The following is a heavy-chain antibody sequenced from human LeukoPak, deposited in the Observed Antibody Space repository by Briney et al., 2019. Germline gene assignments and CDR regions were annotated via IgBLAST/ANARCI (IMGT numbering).Heavy chain of an antibody. CDR1: GYTFTGYY. J-gene: IGHJ5*02. D-gene: IGHD2/OR15-2a*01. CDR3: ARDLLFRGGLNWFDP. Sequence: ASVKVSCKASGYTFTGYYMHWVRQAPGQGLEWMGWINPNSGGTNYAQKFQGRVTMTRDTSISTVYMELSSLRSEDTAVYYCARDLLFRGGLNWFDPWGQGTLVTVSS. V-gene: IGHV1-2*02. CDR2: INPNSGGT.